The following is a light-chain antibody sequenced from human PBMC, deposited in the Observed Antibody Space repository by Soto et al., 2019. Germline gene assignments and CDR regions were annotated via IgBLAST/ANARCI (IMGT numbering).Light chain of an antibody. V-gene: IGKV3-15*01. J-gene: IGKJ2*01. Sequence: IVMTQSPATLSVSPGERATLSCRASQTISANLAWYQQRPGQAPRLLIYGASTRATGIPARFSGSGSGTEFTLTISSLHSEDFAVYYCQQRSNWPRYTFGQGTKLEIK. CDR3: QQRSNWPRYT. CDR2: GAS. CDR1: QTISAN.